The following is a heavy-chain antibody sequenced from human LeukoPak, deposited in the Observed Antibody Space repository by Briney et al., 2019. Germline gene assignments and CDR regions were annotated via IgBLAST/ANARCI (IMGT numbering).Heavy chain of an antibody. D-gene: IGHD2-15*01. CDR2: IIPIFGIA. CDR3: ASMGYCSGGSCYRIDYYGMDV. J-gene: IGHJ6*02. V-gene: IGHV1-69*04. Sequence: ASVKVSCKASGGTFSSYAISWVRQAPGQGLEWMGRIIPIFGIASYAQKFQGRVTITADKSTSTAYMELSSLRSEDTAVYYCASMGYCSGGSCYRIDYYGMDVWGQGTTVTVSS. CDR1: GGTFSSYA.